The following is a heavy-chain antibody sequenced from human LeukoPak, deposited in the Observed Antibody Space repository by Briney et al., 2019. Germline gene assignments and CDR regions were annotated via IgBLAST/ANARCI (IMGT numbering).Heavy chain of an antibody. CDR1: GFTFSSYG. Sequence: GGSLRLSCAASGFTFSSYGMHWVRQAPGKGLEWVAVIWYDGSNKYYADSVKGRLTISRDNSKNTLYLQMNSLRAEDTAVYYCARGARYYDSSGYYYYWGQGTLVTVSS. CDR3: ARGARYYDSSGYYYY. CDR2: IWYDGSNK. V-gene: IGHV3-33*01. J-gene: IGHJ4*02. D-gene: IGHD3-22*01.